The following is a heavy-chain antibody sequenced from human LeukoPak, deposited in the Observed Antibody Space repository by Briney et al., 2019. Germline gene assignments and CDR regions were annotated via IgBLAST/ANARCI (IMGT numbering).Heavy chain of an antibody. Sequence: GASVKVSCKASGCTFSSYAISWVRQAPGQGLEWMGGIIPIFGTANYAQKFQGRVTITTDESTSTAYMELSSLRSEDTAVYYCARGYYYDSSGYYYFQHWGQGTLVTVSS. CDR3: ARGYYYDSSGYYYFQH. CDR2: IIPIFGTA. D-gene: IGHD3-22*01. V-gene: IGHV1-69*05. J-gene: IGHJ1*01. CDR1: GCTFSSYA.